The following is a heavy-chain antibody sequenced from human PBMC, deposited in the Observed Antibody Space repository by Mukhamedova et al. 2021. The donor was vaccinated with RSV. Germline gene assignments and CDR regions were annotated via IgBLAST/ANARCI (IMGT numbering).Heavy chain of an antibody. Sequence: AISGSGGSTYYADSVKGRFTISRDNSKNTLYLQMNSLRAEDTAVYYCAKDLSDSSWYPYYYYYGMDVWGQGTTVTVSS. CDR3: AKDLSDSSWYPYYYYYGMDV. CDR2: ISGSGGST. D-gene: IGHD6-13*01. J-gene: IGHJ6*02. V-gene: IGHV3-23*01.